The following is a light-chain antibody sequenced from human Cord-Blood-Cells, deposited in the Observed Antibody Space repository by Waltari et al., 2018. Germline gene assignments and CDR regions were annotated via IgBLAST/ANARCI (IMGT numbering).Light chain of an antibody. CDR3: QSYDSSLSGSVV. V-gene: IGLV1-40*01. Sequence: QSVLTQPPSVSGAPGQRVTISCTGSSSNIGAGYDVHWYQQLPGTAPKLRTYGNSNRPSGFPDRFSGSKSGTSASLAITGLQAEDEADYYCQSYDSSLSGSVVFGGGTKLTVL. J-gene: IGLJ2*01. CDR1: SSNIGAGYD. CDR2: GNS.